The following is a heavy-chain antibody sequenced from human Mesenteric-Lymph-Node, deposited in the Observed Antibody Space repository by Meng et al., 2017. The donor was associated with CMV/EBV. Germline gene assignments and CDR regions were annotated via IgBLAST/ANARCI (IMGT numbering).Heavy chain of an antibody. V-gene: IGHV4-39*01. J-gene: IGHJ4*02. CDR3: ARVPAAILGFDY. Sequence: SETLSLTCTVSGGSISSSSYYWGWIRQPPGKGLEWIGSIYYSGSTYYNPSLKSRVTISVDTSKNPFSLKLSSVTAADTAVYYCARVPAAILGFDYWGQGTLVTVSS. D-gene: IGHD2-2*01. CDR2: IYYSGST. CDR1: GGSISSSSYY.